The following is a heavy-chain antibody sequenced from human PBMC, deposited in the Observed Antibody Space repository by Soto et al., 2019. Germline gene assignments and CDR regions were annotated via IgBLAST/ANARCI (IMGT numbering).Heavy chain of an antibody. J-gene: IGHJ6*02. Sequence: SVKVSCKASGGTFSSYAISWVRQAPGQGLEWMGGIIPIFGTANYAQKFQGRVTITADESTSTAYMELSSLRSEDTAVYYCASQQLGPSYYYGMDVWGQGTTVTVAS. CDR2: IIPIFGTA. CDR3: ASQQLGPSYYYGMDV. CDR1: GGTFSSYA. V-gene: IGHV1-69*13. D-gene: IGHD6-6*01.